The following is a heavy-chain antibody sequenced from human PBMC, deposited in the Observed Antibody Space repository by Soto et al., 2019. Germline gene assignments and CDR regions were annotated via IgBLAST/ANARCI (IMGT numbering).Heavy chain of an antibody. CDR3: AKTIVAASGYYFDH. CDR1: GFSFGDSY. CDR2: ISGGSSYT. Sequence: QVQLVESGGGLVKPGVSLRLACAASGFSFGDSYMSWVRQAPGKGLEWLSYISGGSSYTNYADSVKGRFTISRDNAKRSLYLEMNSLRADDTAVYYCAKTIVAASGYYFDHWGQGNLVTVSS. J-gene: IGHJ4*02. V-gene: IGHV3-11*06. D-gene: IGHD2-21*01.